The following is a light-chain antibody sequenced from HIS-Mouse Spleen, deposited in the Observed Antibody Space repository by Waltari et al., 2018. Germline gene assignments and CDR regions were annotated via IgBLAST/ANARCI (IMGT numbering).Light chain of an antibody. CDR3: CSYAGSSTWV. J-gene: IGLJ3*02. CDR1: SSDVGSYNL. Sequence: QSALTQPASVSGSPGQSIPISCTETSSDVGSYNLVSWYQQHPGQAPKLMIYEGSKRPSGVSNRFSGSKSGNTASLTISGLQAEDEADYYCCSYAGSSTWVFGGGTKLTVL. V-gene: IGLV2-23*01. CDR2: EGS.